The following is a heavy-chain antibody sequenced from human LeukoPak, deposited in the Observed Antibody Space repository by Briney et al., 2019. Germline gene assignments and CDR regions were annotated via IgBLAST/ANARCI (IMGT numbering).Heavy chain of an antibody. Sequence: SETLSLTCSVSGGSIYSYFWSWIRQPPGKGLEWIGYIDYSGSTNYNPALKGRVTFSLDTSKNQVSLKLTSVTAADTAVYYCARDRVAAPLDYWGQGTLVTVSS. J-gene: IGHJ4*02. CDR2: IDYSGST. CDR3: ARDRVAAPLDY. CDR1: GGSIYSYF. V-gene: IGHV4-59*01. D-gene: IGHD6-19*01.